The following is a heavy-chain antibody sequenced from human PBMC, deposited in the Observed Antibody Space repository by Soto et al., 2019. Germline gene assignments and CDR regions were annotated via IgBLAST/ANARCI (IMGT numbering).Heavy chain of an antibody. V-gene: IGHV3-74*01. CDR1: GFTFSSYW. D-gene: IGHD2-2*01. J-gene: IGHJ4*02. CDR3: ASAHHCSSTSCLGY. Sequence: GGSLRLSCAASGFTFSSYWMHWVRQAPGKGLVWVSRINSDVSSTSYADSVKGRFTISRDNAKNTLYLQMNSLRAEDTAVYYCASAHHCSSTSCLGYWGQGTLVTVSS. CDR2: INSDVSST.